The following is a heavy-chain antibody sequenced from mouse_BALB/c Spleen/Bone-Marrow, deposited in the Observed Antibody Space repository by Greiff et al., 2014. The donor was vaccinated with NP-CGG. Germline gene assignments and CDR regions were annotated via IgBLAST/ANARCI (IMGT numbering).Heavy chain of an antibody. D-gene: IGHD1-2*01. CDR2: IWADGST. V-gene: IGHV2-9*02. J-gene: IGHJ4*01. Sequence: VKLVESGPGLVAPSQSLSITCTVSGFSLTNYGVHWVRQPPGKGLGWLGVIWADGSTNYNSALMSRLSISKDNSKSQVFFKMNSLQTDDTAMYYCARITTATGAMDYWGQGTSVTVSS. CDR1: GFSLTNYG. CDR3: ARITTATGAMDY.